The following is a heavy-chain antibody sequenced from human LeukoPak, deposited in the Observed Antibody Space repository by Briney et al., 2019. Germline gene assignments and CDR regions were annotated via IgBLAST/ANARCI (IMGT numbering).Heavy chain of an antibody. Sequence: SETLSLTCTASGGSISSHYWSWIRQPPGKGLEWIGYIYYTGITNYNPSLKSRLTISLDTSGNRFSPRLSSVTAADTAVYFCARRYCSSTSCPIDYWGQGTLVTVSS. D-gene: IGHD2-2*01. CDR3: ARRYCSSTSCPIDY. V-gene: IGHV4-59*08. CDR1: GGSISSHY. J-gene: IGHJ4*02. CDR2: IYYTGIT.